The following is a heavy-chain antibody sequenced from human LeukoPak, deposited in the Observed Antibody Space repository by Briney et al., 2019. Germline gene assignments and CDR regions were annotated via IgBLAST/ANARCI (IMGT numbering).Heavy chain of an antibody. D-gene: IGHD5-18*01. CDR1: GGTFSSYA. V-gene: IGHV1-69*01. Sequence: ASVKVSCRASGGTFSSYAISWVRQAPGQGLEWMGGIIPIFGTANYAQKFQGRVTITADESTSTAYMELSSLRSEDTAVYCCARCGYSYGLYYYYMDVWGKGTTVTVSS. CDR2: IIPIFGTA. CDR3: ARCGYSYGLYYYYMDV. J-gene: IGHJ6*03.